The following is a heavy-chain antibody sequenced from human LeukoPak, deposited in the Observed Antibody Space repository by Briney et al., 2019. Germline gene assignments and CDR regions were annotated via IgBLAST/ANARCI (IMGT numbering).Heavy chain of an antibody. J-gene: IGHJ4*01. D-gene: IGHD3-16*01. Sequence: GGSLRLSCAASGFTVSSNYMSWVRQAPGKGLEWVSVIDSGGNTYYADSGKGRFTISRDNSKNTLYLQMNSLRAEDTAVYYCAKDSAKKYDYYWGQGTLVTASS. CDR2: IDSGGNT. V-gene: IGHV3-53*01. CDR3: AKDSAKKYDYY. CDR1: GFTVSSNY.